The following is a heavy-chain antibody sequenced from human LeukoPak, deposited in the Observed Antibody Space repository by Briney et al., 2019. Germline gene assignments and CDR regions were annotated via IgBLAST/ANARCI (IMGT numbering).Heavy chain of an antibody. J-gene: IGHJ4*02. CDR2: FDPGDAET. CDR3: ATLDWKRGGGTLDY. D-gene: IGHD1-1*01. CDR1: GDTFTGYY. Sequence: ASVKVSCKASGDTFTGYYMHWVRQAPGKGLEWMGGFDPGDAETIFAQKFQGRVTMTEDTSTDTVYMELSSLRSEDTAVYYCATLDWKRGGGTLDYWGQGTLVTVSS. V-gene: IGHV1-24*01.